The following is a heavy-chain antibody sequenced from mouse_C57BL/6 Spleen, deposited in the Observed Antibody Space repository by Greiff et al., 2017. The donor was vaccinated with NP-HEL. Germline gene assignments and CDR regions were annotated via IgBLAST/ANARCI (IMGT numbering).Heavy chain of an antibody. V-gene: IGHV1-66*01. Sequence: VQLQQSGPELVKPGASVKISCKASGYSFTSYYIHWVKQRPGQGLEWIGWIYPGSGNTKYNEKFKGKATLTADTSSSTAYMQLSSLTSEDSAVYYCAREGGYYGSSHYDRDYWGQGTSVTVSS. CDR2: IYPGSGNT. D-gene: IGHD1-1*01. J-gene: IGHJ4*01. CDR1: GYSFTSYY. CDR3: AREGGYYGSSHYDRDY.